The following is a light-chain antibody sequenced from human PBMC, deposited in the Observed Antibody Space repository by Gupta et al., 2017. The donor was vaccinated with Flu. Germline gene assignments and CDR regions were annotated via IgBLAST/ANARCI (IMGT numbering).Light chain of an antibody. V-gene: IGKV1D-16*01. CDR2: AAS. J-gene: IGKJ3*01. Sequence: DIQMTQSPSSLSASVGDKVTITCRASRRIGIWLAWYQQKSEKAPKSLISAASTLQSGVPSRFSGSGSGTDFALTISNLQPEDVATYYCQHYNSYPFTFGPGTRVDIK. CDR3: QHYNSYPFT. CDR1: RRIGIW.